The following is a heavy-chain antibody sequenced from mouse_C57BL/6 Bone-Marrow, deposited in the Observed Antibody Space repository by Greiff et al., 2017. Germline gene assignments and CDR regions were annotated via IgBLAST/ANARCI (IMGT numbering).Heavy chain of an antibody. V-gene: IGHV1-64*01. CDR3: ARRGYYEYFDV. CDR2: IHPNSGST. J-gene: IGHJ1*03. D-gene: IGHD2-3*01. Sequence: VQLQQPGAELVKPGASVKLSCKASGYTFTSYWMHWVKQRPGQGLEWIGMIHPNSGSTNYNEKFKSKATLTVDKSSSTAYMQLSSLTSEDSAVYYCARRGYYEYFDVWGTGTTVTVSS. CDR1: GYTFTSYW.